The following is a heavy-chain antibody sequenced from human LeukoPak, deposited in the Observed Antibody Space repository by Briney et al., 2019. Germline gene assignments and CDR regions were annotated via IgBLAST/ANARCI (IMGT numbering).Heavy chain of an antibody. CDR2: IYSGGST. CDR1: GFTVSSNY. D-gene: IGHD6-25*01. V-gene: IGHV3-53*01. Sequence: GGSLRLSCAASGFTVSSNYITCVRQAPGKGLEWGSVIYSGGSTSYADPVKSRFTISRDNSKNTLYRQMSNLRAQHKAPYDWASKRPGAYYFDYWGQGTLVTVSS. CDR3: ASKRPGAYYFDY. J-gene: IGHJ4*02.